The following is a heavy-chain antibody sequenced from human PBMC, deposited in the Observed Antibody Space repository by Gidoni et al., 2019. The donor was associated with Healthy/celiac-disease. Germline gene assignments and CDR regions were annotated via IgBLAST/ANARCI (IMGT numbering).Heavy chain of an antibody. CDR2: ISGSGGST. CDR1: GFTFSSYA. J-gene: IGHJ6*02. CDR3: AKGMGGIAVAGIVGMDV. Sequence: EVQLLESGGGLVQPGGSLRPSCAASGFTFSSYAMSWVRQAPGKGLEWVSAISGSGGSTYYADSVKGRFTISRDNSKNTLYLQMNSLRAEDTAVYYCAKGMGGIAVAGIVGMDVWGQGTTVTVSS. V-gene: IGHV3-23*01. D-gene: IGHD6-19*01.